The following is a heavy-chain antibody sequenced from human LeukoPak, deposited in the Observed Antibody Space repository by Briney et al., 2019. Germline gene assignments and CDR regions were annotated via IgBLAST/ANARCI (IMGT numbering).Heavy chain of an antibody. CDR3: ATWVTYYDFWSGYRGYFDL. CDR1: GYTLTELS. CDR2: FDPEDGET. J-gene: IGHJ2*01. Sequence: ASVKVSCKVSGYTLTELSMHWVRQAPGKGREWMGGFDPEDGETIYAQKFQGRVTMTEDTSTDTAYMELSSLRSEDTAVYYCATWVTYYDFWSGYRGYFDLWGRGTLVTVSS. D-gene: IGHD3-3*01. V-gene: IGHV1-24*01.